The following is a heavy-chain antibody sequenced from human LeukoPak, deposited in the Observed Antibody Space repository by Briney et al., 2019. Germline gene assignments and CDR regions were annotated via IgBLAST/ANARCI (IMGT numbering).Heavy chain of an antibody. CDR1: GFTFSSYS. CDR2: ISSSSSYI. J-gene: IGHJ3*02. CDR3: ARDNGDYGASFDI. Sequence: PGGSLRLSCAASGFTFSSYSMNWVRQAPGKGLGWVSSISSSSSYIYYADSVKGRFTISRDNAKNSLYLQMNSLRAEDTAVYYCARDNGDYGASFDIWGQGTMVTVSS. V-gene: IGHV3-21*01. D-gene: IGHD4-17*01.